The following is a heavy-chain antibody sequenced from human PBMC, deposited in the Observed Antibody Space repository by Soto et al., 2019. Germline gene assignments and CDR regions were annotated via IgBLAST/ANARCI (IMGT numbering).Heavy chain of an antibody. CDR1: GFTFDDYA. CDR2: ISWNSGSI. V-gene: IGHV3-9*01. CDR3: AKDGVMTTVAYYYYYMDV. D-gene: IGHD4-4*01. Sequence: EVQLVESGGGLVQPGRSLRLSCAASGFTFDDYAMHWVRQAPGMGLEWVSGISWNSGSIGYADSVKGRFTISRDNAKNSLYLQMNSLRAEDTALYYCAKDGVMTTVAYYYYYMDVWGKGTTVTVSS. J-gene: IGHJ6*03.